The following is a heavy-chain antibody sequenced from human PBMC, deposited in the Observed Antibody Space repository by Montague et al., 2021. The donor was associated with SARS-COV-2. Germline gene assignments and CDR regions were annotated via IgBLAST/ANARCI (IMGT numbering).Heavy chain of an antibody. CDR3: ARHSLGYCSSTSCYDG. J-gene: IGHJ4*03. Sequence: SETLSLTCTVSGGSISSSSYYWGWIRQPPGKGLEWIGSIYYSGSTYYSPSLKSRVTMSVDTSKNQFSLKLSSVTAADTAVYYCARHSLGYCSSTSCYDGWGQGTLVTVSS. CDR1: GGSISSSSYY. D-gene: IGHD2-2*01. V-gene: IGHV4-39*01. CDR2: IYYSGST.